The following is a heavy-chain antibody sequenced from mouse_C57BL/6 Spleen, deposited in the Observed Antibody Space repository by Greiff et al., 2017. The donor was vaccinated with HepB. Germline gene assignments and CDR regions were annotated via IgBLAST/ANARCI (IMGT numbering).Heavy chain of an antibody. V-gene: IGHV1-77*01. J-gene: IGHJ2*01. CDR2: IGPGSGST. Sequence: TPSGAELVKPGASVKISCKASGSTFTDYYINWVKQRPGQGLEWIGKIGPGSGSTYYNEKFKGKATLTADKSSSTAYMPLSSLTSEDSAVYFCARQYSNYYFDYWDQGTTLTVSS. CDR1: GSTFTDYY. CDR3: ARQYSNYYFDY. D-gene: IGHD2-5*01.